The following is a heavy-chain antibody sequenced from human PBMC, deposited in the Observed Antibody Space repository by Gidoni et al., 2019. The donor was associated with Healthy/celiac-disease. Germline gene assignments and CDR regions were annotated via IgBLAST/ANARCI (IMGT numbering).Heavy chain of an antibody. Sequence: QVQLQESGPGLVKPSETLSLTCTVSGGSISRYYWSWIRQPPGKGLEWIGYIYYSGSTNYNPSLKSRVTISVDTSKNQFSLKLSSVTAADTAVYYCARRRAYYYDSSGYYQDDAFDIWGQGTMVTVSS. J-gene: IGHJ3*02. V-gene: IGHV4-59*01. D-gene: IGHD3-22*01. CDR3: ARRRAYYYDSSGYYQDDAFDI. CDR2: IYYSGST. CDR1: GGSISRYY.